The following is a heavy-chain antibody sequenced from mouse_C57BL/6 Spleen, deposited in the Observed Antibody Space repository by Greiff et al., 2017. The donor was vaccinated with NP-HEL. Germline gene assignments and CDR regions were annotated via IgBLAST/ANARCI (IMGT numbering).Heavy chain of an antibody. D-gene: IGHD1-1*01. CDR2: IDPGNGDT. Sequence: EVQLQQSGAELVRPGASVKLSCTASGFNIKDDYMHWVKQRPEQGLEWIGWIDPGNGDTEYASKFQGKATITADTSSNTAYLQLSSLTSEDTAVYYCTTCTSGSSYDFDYWGQGTTLTVSS. CDR3: TTCTSGSSYDFDY. CDR1: GFNIKDDY. J-gene: IGHJ2*01. V-gene: IGHV14-4*01.